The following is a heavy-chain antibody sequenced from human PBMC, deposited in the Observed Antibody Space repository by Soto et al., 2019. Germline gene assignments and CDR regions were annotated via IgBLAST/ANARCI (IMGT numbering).Heavy chain of an antibody. D-gene: IGHD5-12*01. J-gene: IGHJ5*02. CDR2: IGGSGVTT. Sequence: EVQLLESGGGLVQPGGSLRLSCAASGFTFDNYAMSWVRQAPGKGLEWVSGIGGSGVTTYYAHSVMGRFTISRDNSKNTLYLQMNSLRAEDTAVYYCAKDRLSSPCTWFDPWGQGTLVTVSS. CDR1: GFTFDNYA. V-gene: IGHV3-23*01. CDR3: AKDRLSSPCTWFDP.